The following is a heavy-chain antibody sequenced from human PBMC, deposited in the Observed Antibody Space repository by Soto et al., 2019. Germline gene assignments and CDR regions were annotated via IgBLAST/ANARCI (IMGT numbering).Heavy chain of an antibody. CDR1: GGTISSYA. J-gene: IGHJ6*02. Sequence: ASVKVSCKASGGTISSYAISWVRQAPGQGLEWMGGIIPLFDRANYAQKFQGRVTITADESTNTAYMELSSLKSEDTAVYYCVRVYGSGSYPYYYYGMDVWGQGTTVTVS. D-gene: IGHD3-10*01. V-gene: IGHV1-69*13. CDR2: IIPLFDRA. CDR3: VRVYGSGSYPYYYYGMDV.